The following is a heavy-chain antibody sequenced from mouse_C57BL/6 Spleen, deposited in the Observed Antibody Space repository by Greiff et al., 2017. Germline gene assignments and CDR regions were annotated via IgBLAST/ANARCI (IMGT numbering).Heavy chain of an antibody. D-gene: IGHD2-4*01. CDR2: FYPGSGSI. V-gene: IGHV1-62-2*01. CDR3: ARHPYYDYDVRGLYYFDY. Sequence: QVQLQQSGAELVKPGASVKLSCKASGYTFTEYTIHWVKQRSGQGLEWIGWFYPGSGSIKYNEKSKDKATLTADKSSSTVYMELSRLTSEDSAVYLCARHPYYDYDVRGLYYFDYWGQGTTLTVSS. CDR1: GYTFTEYT. J-gene: IGHJ2*01.